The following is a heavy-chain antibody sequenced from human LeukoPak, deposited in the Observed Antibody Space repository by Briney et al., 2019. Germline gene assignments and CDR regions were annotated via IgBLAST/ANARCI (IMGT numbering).Heavy chain of an antibody. D-gene: IGHD3-22*01. V-gene: IGHV3-53*05. J-gene: IGHJ4*02. CDR2: IYSDGTS. CDR3: ASGPEYYYETSRGW. Sequence: GGSLRLSCAASGFTVSNSFMSWIRQAPGKGLEWVSVIYSDGTSYYADSVKGRFTISRDNSKNTLYLQMNSLRTEDTAVYYCASGPEYYYETSRGWWGQGTLVTVSS. CDR1: GFTVSNSF.